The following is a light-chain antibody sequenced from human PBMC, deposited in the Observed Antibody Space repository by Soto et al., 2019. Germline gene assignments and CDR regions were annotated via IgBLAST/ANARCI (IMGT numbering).Light chain of an antibody. J-gene: IGKJ2*01. CDR2: KAS. CDR3: LQDYNYPYT. Sequence: AIPMTQSPSSLAASVGDGVTLTCRASQDIKKDLVWYQQKPGKVPKLLIYKASGLQSGVPSRFNGSGAGTDFTLTISGLQPEDFATYYCLQDYNYPYTFGQGTKLEIK. CDR1: QDIKKD. V-gene: IGKV1-6*01.